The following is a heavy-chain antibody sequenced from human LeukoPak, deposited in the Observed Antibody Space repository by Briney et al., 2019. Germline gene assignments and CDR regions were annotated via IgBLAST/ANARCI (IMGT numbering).Heavy chain of an antibody. D-gene: IGHD5-24*01. Sequence: GGSLRLSCTVSGFTVSSNSMSWVRQAPGKGLEWVSFIYSGGNTHYSDSVKGRFTISRDNSKNTLYLQMNSLRAEDTAVYYCAKDHSRDGYNYFDYWGQGTLVTVSS. CDR1: GFTVSSNS. J-gene: IGHJ4*02. V-gene: IGHV3-53*05. CDR2: IYSGGNT. CDR3: AKDHSRDGYNYFDY.